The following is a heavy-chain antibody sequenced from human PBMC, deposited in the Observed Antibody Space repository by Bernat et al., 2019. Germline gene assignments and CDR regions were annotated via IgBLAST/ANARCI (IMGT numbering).Heavy chain of an antibody. CDR1: GFTFSSYA. Sequence: EVQLLESGGGLVQPGGSLRLSCAASGFTFSSYAMSWVRQAPGKGLEWVSAISGSGGSTYYADSVKGRFTISRDNSKNTLYLQMNSVRAEDTAVYYCAKDRGDGDSEPGANFDYWGQGTLVTVSS. V-gene: IGHV3-23*01. CDR3: AKDRGDGDSEPGANFDY. CDR2: ISGSGGST. D-gene: IGHD4-17*01. J-gene: IGHJ4*02.